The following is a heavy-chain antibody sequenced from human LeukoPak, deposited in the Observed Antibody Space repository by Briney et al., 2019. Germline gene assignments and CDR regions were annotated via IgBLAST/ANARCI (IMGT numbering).Heavy chain of an antibody. J-gene: IGHJ5*02. V-gene: IGHV1-46*01. CDR1: GYTFTSCY. D-gene: IGHD6-13*01. Sequence: GASVKVCCKASGYTFTSCYMHWVRQAPGQGLEWMGIINPSGGSTSYAQKFQGRVTMTRDTSTSTVYMELSSLRAEDTAVYYCARGEKLGSSSPEDWFDPWGQGTLVTVSS. CDR3: ARGEKLGSSSPEDWFDP. CDR2: INPSGGST.